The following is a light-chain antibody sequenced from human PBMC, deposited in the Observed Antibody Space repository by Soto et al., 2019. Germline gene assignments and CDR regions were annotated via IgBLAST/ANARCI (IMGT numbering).Light chain of an antibody. V-gene: IGKV3-20*01. Sequence: EIVLTQSPGTLSLSPGERATRSCRASQKSSSRYLAWYLQKPGQAPRLLIYGASSRATGIPDRFSGSGSGTDFTLTISRLEPEDFAVYYCQQYGSSPGTFGQGTKVDNK. J-gene: IGKJ1*01. CDR2: GAS. CDR3: QQYGSSPGT. CDR1: QKSSSRY.